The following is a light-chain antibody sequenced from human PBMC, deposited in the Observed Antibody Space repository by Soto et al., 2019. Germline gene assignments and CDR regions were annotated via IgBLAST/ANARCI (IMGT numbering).Light chain of an antibody. CDR1: QSLLHSNGYNY. Sequence: DIVMTQSPLSLPVTPGEPASISCRSSQSLLHSNGYNYLDWYLQKPGQSPQLLIYLGSNRASGVPDRFSGSGSGTDFTLKISRVEAEDVGVYYCMQALLTHRFTFGPGTKVDIK. V-gene: IGKV2-28*01. CDR2: LGS. CDR3: MQALLTHRFT. J-gene: IGKJ3*01.